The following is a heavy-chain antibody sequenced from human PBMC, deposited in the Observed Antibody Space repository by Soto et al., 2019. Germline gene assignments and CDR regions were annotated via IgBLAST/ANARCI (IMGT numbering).Heavy chain of an antibody. Sequence: ASVKVACKASGYTFTSYYMHWVRQAPGQGLEWMGRINPSSGSTSYAQKFQERVTMTRDMSASTAYMELSSLRSEDTAVYYCAADPAYFYDSSGYSLWGQGTLVTVSS. V-gene: IGHV1-46*01. CDR3: AADPAYFYDSSGYSL. D-gene: IGHD3-22*01. J-gene: IGHJ4*02. CDR2: INPSSGST. CDR1: GYTFTSYY.